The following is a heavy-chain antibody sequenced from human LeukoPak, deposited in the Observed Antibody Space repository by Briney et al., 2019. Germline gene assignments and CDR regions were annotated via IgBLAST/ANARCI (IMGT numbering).Heavy chain of an antibody. D-gene: IGHD3-10*01. J-gene: IGHJ4*02. CDR1: GYTFTGYY. CDR3: ARVLRAWFGEYAPVLVSPDRYYFDY. V-gene: IGHV1-2*02. Sequence: GASVKVSCKASGYTFTGYYMHWVRQAPGQGLEWMGWINPNSGGTNYAQKFQGRVTMTRDTSISTAYMELSRLRSDDTAVYYCARVLRAWFGEYAPVLVSPDRYYFDYWGQGTLVTVSS. CDR2: INPNSGGT.